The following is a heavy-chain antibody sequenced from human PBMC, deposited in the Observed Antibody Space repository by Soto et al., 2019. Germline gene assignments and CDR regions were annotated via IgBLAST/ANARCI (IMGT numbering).Heavy chain of an antibody. Sequence: EVQLVESGGGLVQPGGSLRLSCAASGFTFSNYWMYWVRQAPGKGLVWVSRVNNDGTDTTHADSVKGRFTISRDNAENPLYLQMNSLRAADTAVYYCARGGLQHALDVWGQGSTVTVSS. J-gene: IGHJ6*02. CDR1: GFTFSNYW. D-gene: IGHD6-13*01. V-gene: IGHV3-74*03. CDR2: VNNDGTDT. CDR3: ARGGLQHALDV.